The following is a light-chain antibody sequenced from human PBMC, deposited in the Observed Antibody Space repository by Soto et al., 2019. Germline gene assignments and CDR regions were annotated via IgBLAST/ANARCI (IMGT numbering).Light chain of an antibody. CDR3: QQYYNWPPWT. CDR1: ESARIS. V-gene: IGKV3-15*01. J-gene: IGKJ1*01. CDR2: RAS. Sequence: ETVMTQSPATLSLCPGEIATVSCRASESARISLVWYQQKPGRAPRLLIYRASTRAAGVSARISGSGSGTEFTLSISSLQPEDSAVYYCQQYYNWPPWTFGQGTKVDI.